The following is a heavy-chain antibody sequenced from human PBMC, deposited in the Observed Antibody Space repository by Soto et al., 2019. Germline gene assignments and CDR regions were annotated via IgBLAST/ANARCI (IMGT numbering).Heavy chain of an antibody. V-gene: IGHV4-59*01. CDR1: GCSLSRYY. D-gene: IGHD2-8*02. J-gene: IGHJ1*01. Sequence: SDTLSLTFTVHGCSLSRYYWSWIRQPPEKELEWIGYIYYSGSTNYNPSLKSRVTISVDTSKNQFSLKLSSVTAADTALYYCARGIGGVGKESGGLGTLVPVSS. CDR3: ARGIGGVGKES. CDR2: IYYSGST.